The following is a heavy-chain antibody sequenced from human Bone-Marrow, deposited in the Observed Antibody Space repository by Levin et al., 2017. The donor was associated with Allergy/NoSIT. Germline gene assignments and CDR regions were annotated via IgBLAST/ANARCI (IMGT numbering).Heavy chain of an antibody. V-gene: IGHV3-7*01. CDR3: ASHSGWRFDF. CDR2: IKEDGSEK. CDR1: GFTFRTYW. D-gene: IGHD6-19*01. Sequence: GGSLRLSCGASGFTFRTYWMSWVRQAPGKGLEWVANIKEDGSEKYYVDSVKGRFTISRDNAKNSLYLQMNSLRAEDTAVYYCASHSGWRFDFWGQGTLVTVSS. J-gene: IGHJ4*02.